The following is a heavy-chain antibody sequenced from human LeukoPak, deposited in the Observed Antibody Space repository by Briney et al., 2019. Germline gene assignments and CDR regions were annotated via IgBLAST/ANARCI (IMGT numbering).Heavy chain of an antibody. J-gene: IGHJ4*02. CDR1: GFTSSSYA. V-gene: IGHV3-48*02. CDR3: ARDPRRITIFGVVIINSTGNDY. D-gene: IGHD3-3*01. CDR2: ISSSSSTT. Sequence: GGSLRHSCAASGFTSSSYAMRWVRPALGEGLEWVSYISSSSSTTYYANSVRGRFTISRDNAKNSLYLQMNSLREEDTDVYYCARDPRRITIFGVVIINSTGNDYWGQGTLVIVSS.